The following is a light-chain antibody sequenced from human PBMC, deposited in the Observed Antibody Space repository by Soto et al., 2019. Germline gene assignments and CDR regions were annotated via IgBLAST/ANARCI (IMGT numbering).Light chain of an antibody. J-gene: IGKJ5*01. Sequence: EIVLTQSPGTLTLSPGERATLSCRASQSVSSSYLAWYQQKPGQAPRLLIYGASFRATGIADRFSGSGSGTDFTLTISRLEPEDFAVYYCQHYVTSRITFGQGTRLEIK. CDR1: QSVSSSY. CDR3: QHYVTSRIT. CDR2: GAS. V-gene: IGKV3-20*01.